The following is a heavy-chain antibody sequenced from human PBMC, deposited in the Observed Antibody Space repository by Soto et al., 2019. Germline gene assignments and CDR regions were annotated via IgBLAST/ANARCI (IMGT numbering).Heavy chain of an antibody. Sequence: GGSLRLSCAASGFNFGTYSMSWVRQVPGKGLEWISYVSGGSRTIYYADSVKGRFTISRDNAKNSPYLQMNSLRAEDTAVYYCARDVTKVGTKPDYFDCWGQGTLVTVSS. CDR3: ARDVTKVGTKPDYFDC. J-gene: IGHJ4*02. D-gene: IGHD5-12*01. CDR1: GFNFGTYS. V-gene: IGHV3-48*01. CDR2: VSGGSRTI.